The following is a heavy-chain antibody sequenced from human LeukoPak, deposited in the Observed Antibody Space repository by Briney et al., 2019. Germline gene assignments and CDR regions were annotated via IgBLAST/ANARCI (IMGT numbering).Heavy chain of an antibody. CDR1: GGSISSSSYY. V-gene: IGHV4-39*07. CDR2: IYYSGST. CDR3: ARDLRDIVVVVAATWFDL. J-gene: IGHJ5*02. D-gene: IGHD2-15*01. Sequence: SETLSLTCTVSGGSISSSSYYWGWPRQPPGKGLEWIGSIYYSGSTYYNPSLKSRVTISVDTSKNQFSLKLSSVTAADTAVYYCARDLRDIVVVVAATWFDLWGQGTLVTVSS.